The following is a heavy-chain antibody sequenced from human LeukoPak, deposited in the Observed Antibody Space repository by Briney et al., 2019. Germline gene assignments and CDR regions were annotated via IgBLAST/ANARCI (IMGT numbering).Heavy chain of an antibody. CDR3: ARTNGDFWSGYYISYYYYGMDV. D-gene: IGHD3-3*01. Sequence: SETLSLTCTVSGGSISSYYWSWIRQPPGKGLEWIGYIYYNGGTNYNPSLRSRVTISVDTSKNHFSLKLGSVTAADTAVYYCARTNGDFWSGYYISYYYYGMDVWGQGTTVTVSS. CDR1: GGSISSYY. J-gene: IGHJ6*02. V-gene: IGHV4-59*12. CDR2: IYYNGGT.